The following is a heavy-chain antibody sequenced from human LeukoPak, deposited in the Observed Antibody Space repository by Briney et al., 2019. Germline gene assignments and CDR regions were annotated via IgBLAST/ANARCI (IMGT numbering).Heavy chain of an antibody. CDR1: GYTFTGNY. CDR3: ARLMRFGEFYGMDV. Sequence: ASVKVSCKASGYTFTGNYIHWVRQAPGQDFEWMGWINPSSGGSNHAQTFQGRVTMTRDTSISTAYMGLSSLTSDDTAVYYCARLMRFGEFYGMDVWGQGTTVTVSS. J-gene: IGHJ6*02. CDR2: INPSSGGS. V-gene: IGHV1-2*02. D-gene: IGHD3-10*01.